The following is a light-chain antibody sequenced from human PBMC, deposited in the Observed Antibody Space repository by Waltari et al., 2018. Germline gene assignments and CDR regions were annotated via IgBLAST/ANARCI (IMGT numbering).Light chain of an antibody. J-gene: IGKJ1*01. CDR3: QQYEAFPVT. Sequence: DIQMTQSPSTLSASVGDRVTITCRASQSVNRWLAWYQQKPGKAPKLLISKASALQNGVAPRFSGSGSGTEFTLTISNLQPDDSSTYYCQQYEAFPVTFGHGTKVEIK. CDR1: QSVNRW. V-gene: IGKV1-5*03. CDR2: KAS.